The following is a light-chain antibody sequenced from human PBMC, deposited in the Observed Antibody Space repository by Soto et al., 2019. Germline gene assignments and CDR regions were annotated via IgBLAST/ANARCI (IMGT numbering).Light chain of an antibody. Sequence: DIQMTQSPSSVSASVGDRVTITCQASQGISRSLAWYQQKPGKAHKLLIYAASSLQSGVPSRFSGSGFGTDGTLTISSLQPEDAAIYDCQQADPFPITFGQGTRLEI. J-gene: IGKJ5*01. CDR1: QGISRS. CDR3: QQADPFPIT. CDR2: AAS. V-gene: IGKV1D-12*01.